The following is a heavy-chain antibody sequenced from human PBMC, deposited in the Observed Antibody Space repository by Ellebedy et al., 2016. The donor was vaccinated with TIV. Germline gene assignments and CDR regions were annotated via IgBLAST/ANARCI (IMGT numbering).Heavy chain of an antibody. J-gene: IGHJ5*02. D-gene: IGHD6-13*01. CDR2: IYSNGGTT. CDR3: VKAWHSSSWYSNWFDP. CDR1: GFTFSSFA. V-gene: IGHV3-64D*09. Sequence: GGSLRLSCSVSGFTFSSFAMHWVRQAPGKGLEFVSAIYSNGGTTNYADSVKGRFTISRDNSKNTLYLQISSLRPEDTAVYYCVKAWHSSSWYSNWFDPWGQGTLVTVSS.